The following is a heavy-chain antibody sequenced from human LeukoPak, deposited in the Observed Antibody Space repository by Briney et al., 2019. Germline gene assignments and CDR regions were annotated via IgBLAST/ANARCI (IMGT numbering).Heavy chain of an antibody. CDR1: GFTVSSNY. V-gene: IGHV3-66*01. J-gene: IGHJ4*02. CDR3: AKDPLHYYDSSGDTDY. CDR2: IYSGGST. Sequence: TGGSLRLSCAASGFTVSSNYMSWVRQAPGKGLEWVSVIYSGGSTYYADSVKGRFTISRDNSKNTLYLQMNSLRAEDTAVYYCAKDPLHYYDSSGDTDYWGQGTLVTVSS. D-gene: IGHD3-22*01.